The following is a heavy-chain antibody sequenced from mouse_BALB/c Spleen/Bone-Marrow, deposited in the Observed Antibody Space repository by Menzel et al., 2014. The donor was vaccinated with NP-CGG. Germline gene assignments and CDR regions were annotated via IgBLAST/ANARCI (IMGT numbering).Heavy chain of an antibody. J-gene: IGHJ2*01. Sequence: EVQGVESGAELVKPGASVKLPCTASGFNIKDTYMHWVKQRPEQGLEWIGRIDPANGNTKYDPKFQGKATITADTSSNTAYLQLSSLTSEDTAVYYCASYYYGHYFDYWGQGTTLTVSS. CDR2: IDPANGNT. CDR1: GFNIKDTY. CDR3: ASYYYGHYFDY. V-gene: IGHV14-3*02. D-gene: IGHD1-1*01.